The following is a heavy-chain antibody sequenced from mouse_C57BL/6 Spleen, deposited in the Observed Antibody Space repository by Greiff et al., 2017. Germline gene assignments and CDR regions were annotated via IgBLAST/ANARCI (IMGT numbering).Heavy chain of an antibody. Sequence: QVQLQQPGAELVMPGASVKLSCKASGYTFTSYWMHWVKQRPGQGLEWIGEIDPSDSYTNYNQKFKGKSTLTVDKSSSTAYMQLSSLTSEDSAVYYCAARGYYFDYWGQGTTLTVSS. V-gene: IGHV1-69*01. CDR2: IDPSDSYT. CDR3: AARGYYFDY. CDR1: GYTFTSYW. D-gene: IGHD3-1*01. J-gene: IGHJ2*01.